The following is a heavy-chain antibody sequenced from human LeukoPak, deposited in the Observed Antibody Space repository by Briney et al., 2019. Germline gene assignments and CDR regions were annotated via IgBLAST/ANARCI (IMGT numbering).Heavy chain of an antibody. D-gene: IGHD3-10*01. CDR3: VRAFGDY. Sequence: QPGGSLRLTCAASGFTFNKYRMHWVRQAQGKGLVWVSRIDTDGTNTNYADSVKGRFTISRDNAKNTVYLQMNSLRAEDTAVYYCVRAFGDYWGQGILVTVPS. CDR2: IDTDGTNT. V-gene: IGHV3-74*01. CDR1: GFTFNKYR. J-gene: IGHJ4*02.